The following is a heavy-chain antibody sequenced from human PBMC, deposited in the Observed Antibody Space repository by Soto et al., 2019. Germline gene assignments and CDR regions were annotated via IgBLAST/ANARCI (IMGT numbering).Heavy chain of an antibody. Sequence: GASVKVSCKASGYTFTSYDINWVRQATGQGLEWMGWMNPNSGNTGYAQMFQGRLTMTRNTSISTAYMELSSLRSEDTATYYCARGFLGHCGRTSCYQLDYWGQGSLVTVSS. D-gene: IGHD2-2*01. V-gene: IGHV1-8*01. CDR1: GYTFTSYD. CDR2: MNPNSGNT. CDR3: ARGFLGHCGRTSCYQLDY. J-gene: IGHJ4*02.